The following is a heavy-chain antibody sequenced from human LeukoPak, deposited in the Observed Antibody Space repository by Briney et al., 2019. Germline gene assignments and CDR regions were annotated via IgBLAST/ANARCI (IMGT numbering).Heavy chain of an antibody. CDR1: GGSISSGGYY. D-gene: IGHD5-18*01. J-gene: IGHJ6*02. CDR2: IYYSGST. Sequence: PSETLSLTCTVSGGSISSGGYYWSWIRQHPGKGLEWIGYIYYSGSTYYNPSLKSRVTISVDTSKNQFSLKLSSMTAADTAVYYCAREDTAMVHYYYGMDVWGQGTTVTVSS. V-gene: IGHV4-31*03. CDR3: AREDTAMVHYYYGMDV.